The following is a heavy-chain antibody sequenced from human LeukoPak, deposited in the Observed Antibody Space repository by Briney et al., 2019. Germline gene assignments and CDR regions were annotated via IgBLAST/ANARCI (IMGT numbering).Heavy chain of an antibody. CDR1: GDSISRYY. CDR3: ARDYFIGDWNYFDY. CDR2: IYASGST. D-gene: IGHD2-21*02. Sequence: PSETLSLTCTVSGDSISRYYWGWIRQPAGKGLEWIGRIYASGSTNYNPSLKSRVTMSVDTSKNQFPLNLNSVTAADTAVYNCARDYFIGDWNYFDYWGQGTLVTVTS. V-gene: IGHV4-4*07. J-gene: IGHJ4*02.